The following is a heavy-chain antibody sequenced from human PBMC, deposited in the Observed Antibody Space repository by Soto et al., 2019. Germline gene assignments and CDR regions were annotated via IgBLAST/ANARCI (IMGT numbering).Heavy chain of an antibody. Sequence: VHLLESGGGWVQPGWSLRLSCAASGFTFSSYAMSWVRQAPGTGLVWVSAISGSGGSTYYADSVKGRFTITSDNSKNTLYLQMNSVRGTETAVYYCANDNGDWGSSWYARDAFNIWGQGTRVTVSS. J-gene: IGHJ3*02. CDR3: ANDNGDWGSSWYARDAFNI. CDR1: GFTFSSYA. CDR2: ISGSGGST. V-gene: IGHV3-23*01. D-gene: IGHD6-13*01.